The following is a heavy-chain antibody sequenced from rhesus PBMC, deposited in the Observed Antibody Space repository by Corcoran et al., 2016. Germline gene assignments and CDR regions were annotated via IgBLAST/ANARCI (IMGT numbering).Heavy chain of an antibody. J-gene: IGHJ4*01. Sequence: QVQLQESGPGLLKPSETLYLTCAVSGGSISGGYGWGWIRQPPGKGLEWIGSIYSSSGNTYYNPSLKSRVTISTDTSKNQFSLKLSSVTAADTAVYYCARVCSSGWSGGYFDYWGQGVLVTVSS. CDR3: ARVCSSGWSGGYFDY. CDR2: IYSSSGNT. D-gene: IGHD6S26*01. V-gene: IGHV4S7*01. CDR1: GGSISGGYG.